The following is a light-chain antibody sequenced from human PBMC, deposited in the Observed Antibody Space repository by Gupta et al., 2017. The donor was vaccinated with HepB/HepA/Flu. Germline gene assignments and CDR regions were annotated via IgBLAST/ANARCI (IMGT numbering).Light chain of an antibody. V-gene: IGLV3-9*01. CDR1: NIGSKH. J-gene: IGLJ2*01. Sequence: SYELTQPLSVSVALGQTATLTCGGNNIGSKHVHWYQQKPGQAPVVVIYRDTNRPSGIPERFSGSNSGNTATLTISRAQAGDEADYYCQVWDSDSVVFGGGTKLTVL. CDR3: QVWDSDSVV. CDR2: RDT.